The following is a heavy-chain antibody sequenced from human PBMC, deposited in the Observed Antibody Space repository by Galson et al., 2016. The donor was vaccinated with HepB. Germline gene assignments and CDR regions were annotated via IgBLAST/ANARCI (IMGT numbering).Heavy chain of an antibody. CDR2: IRSKTNTYAT. CDR3: MSYRDDYLRGGD. V-gene: IGHV3-73*01. J-gene: IGHJ4*02. Sequence: SLRLSCAVSGFTFSGSAIHWVRQASVKGLEWVGRIRSKTNTYATAYGESVKGRFTISRDDSRNTAYLQMNSLKTEDTAVYYCMSYRDDYLRGGDWGQGTLVTASS. D-gene: IGHD5-12*01. CDR1: GFTFSGSA.